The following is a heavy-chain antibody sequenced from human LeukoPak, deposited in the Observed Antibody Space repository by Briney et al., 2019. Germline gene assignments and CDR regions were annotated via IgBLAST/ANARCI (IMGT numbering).Heavy chain of an antibody. CDR2: IYYSGSS. D-gene: IGHD1-26*01. J-gene: IGHJ6*03. V-gene: IGHV4-59*01. CDR1: GGSISGYY. Sequence: PSETLSLTCTVSGGSISGYYWSWIRQPPGKGLEWIGYIYYSGSSNYNPSLKSRVTISIDASKKQFSLNLSSVTAADTAVYYCARLLVDSGGFYNYYYYMDVWGKGTTVTISS. CDR3: ARLLVDSGGFYNYYYYMDV.